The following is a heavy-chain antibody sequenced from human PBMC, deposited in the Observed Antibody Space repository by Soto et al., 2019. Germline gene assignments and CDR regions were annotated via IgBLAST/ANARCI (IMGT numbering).Heavy chain of an antibody. CDR2: IIPIFGTA. J-gene: IGHJ6*02. V-gene: IGHV1-69*01. Sequence: QVQLVQSGAEVKKPGSSVKVSCKASGGTFSSYAISWVRQAPGQGLEWMGGIIPIFGTANYAQKFQGRVTITADEATSTAYMELSSLRAEDTAVYYCARLYSSGWYGGGYYYYGMDVWGQGTTVTVSS. CDR3: ARLYSSGWYGGGYYYYGMDV. CDR1: GGTFSSYA. D-gene: IGHD6-19*01.